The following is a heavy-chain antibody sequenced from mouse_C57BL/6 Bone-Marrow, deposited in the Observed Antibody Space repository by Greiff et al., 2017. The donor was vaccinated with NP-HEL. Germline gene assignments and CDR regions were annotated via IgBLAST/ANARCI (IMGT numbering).Heavy chain of an antibody. Sequence: EVKLQESGGDFVKPGGSLKLSCAASGFTFSSYGMSWVRQTPDKRLEWVATISSGGSYTYYPDSVKGRFTISRDNAKNTLYLQMSSLKSEDTAMYYCARDWDPFAYWGQGTLVTVSA. J-gene: IGHJ3*01. CDR3: ARDWDPFAY. D-gene: IGHD4-1*01. CDR1: GFTFSSYG. CDR2: ISSGGSYT. V-gene: IGHV5-6*01.